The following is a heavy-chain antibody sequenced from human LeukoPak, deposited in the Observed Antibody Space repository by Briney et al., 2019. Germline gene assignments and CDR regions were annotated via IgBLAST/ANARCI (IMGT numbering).Heavy chain of an antibody. CDR1: GGSISSYY. Sequence: PSETLSLTCSVSGGSISSYYWSWIRQPPGKGLEWIGYIYYSGNTNYNPSLKSRVTISVDTSKNQFSLRLSSVTAADTAVYYCARVTGYIVEDYFDYWGQGTLVTVSS. V-gene: IGHV4-59*01. D-gene: IGHD3-22*01. CDR2: IYYSGNT. J-gene: IGHJ4*02. CDR3: ARVTGYIVEDYFDY.